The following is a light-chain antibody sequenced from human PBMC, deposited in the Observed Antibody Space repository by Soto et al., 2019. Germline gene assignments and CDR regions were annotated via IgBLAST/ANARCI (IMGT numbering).Light chain of an antibody. CDR3: QQYNNWPLA. CDR1: QSVSTK. CDR2: GAS. V-gene: IGKV3-15*01. Sequence: EIVMTQPPATLPVSPGQSPTRSCRASQSVSTKLGWYQQKPGQAPRLLIYGASTRATGIPARFSGSGSGTEFTLTISSLQSEDFAVYYCQQYNNWPLAFGGGTKVDIK. J-gene: IGKJ4*01.